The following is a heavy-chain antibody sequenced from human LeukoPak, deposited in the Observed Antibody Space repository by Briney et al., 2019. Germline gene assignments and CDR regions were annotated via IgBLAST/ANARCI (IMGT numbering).Heavy chain of an antibody. V-gene: IGHV1-8*01. CDR3: ARDVIAAAGLSNWFDP. J-gene: IGHJ5*02. Sequence: ASVKVSCKASGYTFTSHDINWVRQATGQGLEWMGWMNPNSGNAGYAQKFQGRVTMTRNTSISTAYMELRSLRSDDTAVYYCARDVIAAAGLSNWFDPWGQGTLVTVSS. D-gene: IGHD6-13*01. CDR2: MNPNSGNA. CDR1: GYTFTSHD.